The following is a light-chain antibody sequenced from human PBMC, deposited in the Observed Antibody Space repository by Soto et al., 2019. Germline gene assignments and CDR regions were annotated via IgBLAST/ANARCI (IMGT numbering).Light chain of an antibody. CDR3: SSYAGSNIYVV. J-gene: IGLJ2*01. V-gene: IGLV2-8*01. Sequence: QSALTQPPSASGSPGQSVTISCTGTSSDVGGYNYVSWYQQHPGKAPKLMIYAVSQRPSGVPGRFSGSKSGNTASLTVSGLQAEDEAYYYCSSYAGSNIYVVFGGGTKLTVL. CDR2: AVS. CDR1: SSDVGGYNY.